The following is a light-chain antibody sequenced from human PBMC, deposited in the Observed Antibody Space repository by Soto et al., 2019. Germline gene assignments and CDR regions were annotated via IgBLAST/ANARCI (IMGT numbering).Light chain of an antibody. V-gene: IGKV3-20*01. CDR3: HQYGSSPLT. Sequence: EIVLTQSPGTLSLSPGERATLSCRASQSVSSSYLAWYQQKPGQAPRLLLYGASNRATGIPGRFSGSGSGTDFTLTISRLEPEDFAVYFCHQYGSSPLTFGGGTK. CDR1: QSVSSSY. J-gene: IGKJ4*01. CDR2: GAS.